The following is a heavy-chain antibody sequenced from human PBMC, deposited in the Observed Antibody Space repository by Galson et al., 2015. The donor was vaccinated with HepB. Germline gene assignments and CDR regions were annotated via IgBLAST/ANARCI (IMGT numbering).Heavy chain of an antibody. CDR2: LNPDDADT. V-gene: IGHV5-51*01. D-gene: IGHD2-15*01. CDR3: ATPYSLTAFDAVDT. Sequence: QSGAEVKKPGESPTISCEGSGYTYSSYWVAWVRQVPGKGREGIGILNPDDADTTYSPSFQGQFTMSVDKSRSIAYLQWTSLMASDSAKYYCATPYSLTAFDAVDTWGQGTSVTVSS. CDR1: GYTYSSYW. J-gene: IGHJ3*02.